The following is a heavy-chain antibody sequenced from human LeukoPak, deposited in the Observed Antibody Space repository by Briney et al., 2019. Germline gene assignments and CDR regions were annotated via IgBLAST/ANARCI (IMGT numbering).Heavy chain of an antibody. V-gene: IGHV4-59*08. J-gene: IGHJ4*02. D-gene: IGHD3-10*01. CDR1: GGSISNYY. CDR3: XRXGIXVVRGGKYYFDY. CDR2: IYYSGAT. Sequence: SETLSLTCTVSGGSISNYYWSWIRQPPGKGLEWIGHIYYSGATKYNPSLKSRITISVDTSKNQFSPMLSSVTAADTAVYYCXRXGIXVVRGGKYYFDYWGQGTLVTVSS.